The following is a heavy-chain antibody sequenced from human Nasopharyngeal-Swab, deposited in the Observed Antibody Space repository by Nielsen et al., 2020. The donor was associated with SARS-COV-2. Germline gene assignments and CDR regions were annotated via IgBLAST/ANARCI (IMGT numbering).Heavy chain of an antibody. V-gene: IGHV3-21*01. Sequence: GGSLRLSCAASGFTFSSYSMNWVRQAPGKGLEWVSSLSSSSSYIYYADSVKGRFTISRDNAKNSLYLQMNSLRAEDTAVYYCASLLSITIFGDFDYWGQGTLVTVSS. D-gene: IGHD3-3*01. CDR2: LSSSSSYI. CDR3: ASLLSITIFGDFDY. J-gene: IGHJ4*02. CDR1: GFTFSSYS.